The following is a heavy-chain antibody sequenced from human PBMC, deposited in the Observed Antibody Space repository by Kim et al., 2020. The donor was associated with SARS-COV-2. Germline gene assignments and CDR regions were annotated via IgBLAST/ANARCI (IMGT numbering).Heavy chain of an antibody. D-gene: IGHD3-3*01. V-gene: IGHV4-59*13. Sequence: SETLSLTCSVSGGSINNYYWSWIRQPPGKGLEWIGYIFSNGGTNYNPSLQSRVTMTVDTSKNQFSLRLSFVTAADTAVYYCARGTRIVDFWGQGTMVTVS. CDR3: ARGTRIVDF. J-gene: IGHJ3*01. CDR2: IFSNGGT. CDR1: GGSINNYY.